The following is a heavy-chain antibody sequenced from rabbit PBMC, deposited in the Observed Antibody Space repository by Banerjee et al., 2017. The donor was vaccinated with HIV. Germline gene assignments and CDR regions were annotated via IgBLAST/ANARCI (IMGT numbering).Heavy chain of an antibody. CDR1: GFTISSSYY. Sequence: QSLEESVGGLVQPEGSLALTCQASGFTISSSYYMCWVRQAPGKGLEWIGYIYTGSGSTWYASWVNGRFTISRSTSLNTVTLQMTSLTAADTATYFCARDFNLWGPGTLVTVS. CDR2: IYTGSGST. CDR3: ARDFNL. V-gene: IGHV1S43*01. J-gene: IGHJ4*01.